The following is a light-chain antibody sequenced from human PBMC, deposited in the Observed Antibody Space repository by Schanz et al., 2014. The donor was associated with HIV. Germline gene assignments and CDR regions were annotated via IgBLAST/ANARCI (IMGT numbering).Light chain of an antibody. Sequence: QSVLAQPPSVSGAPGQSVTISCTGSSSNIGADYDVHWYQLLPGTVPQLLIFDNSNRPSGVPARFSGSKSGSSASLAISGLQAEDEADYVCQSFDSSLNSVVFGGGTKLTVL. J-gene: IGLJ3*02. CDR2: DNS. CDR3: QSFDSSLNSVV. CDR1: SSNIGADYD. V-gene: IGLV1-40*01.